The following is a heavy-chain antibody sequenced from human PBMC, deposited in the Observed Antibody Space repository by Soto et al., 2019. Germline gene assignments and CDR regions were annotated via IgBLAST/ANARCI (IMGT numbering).Heavy chain of an antibody. Sequence: QVQLVESGGGVVQPGRSLRLSCAASGFTFSSYAMHWVRQAPGKGLEWVAVISYDGSNKYYADSVKGRFTISRDNCKNTLYLQMNSLRAEDTAVYYCARATSGWYKDAFDIWGQGTRVTVSS. J-gene: IGHJ3*02. CDR3: ARATSGWYKDAFDI. CDR2: ISYDGSNK. CDR1: GFTFSSYA. V-gene: IGHV3-30-3*01. D-gene: IGHD6-19*01.